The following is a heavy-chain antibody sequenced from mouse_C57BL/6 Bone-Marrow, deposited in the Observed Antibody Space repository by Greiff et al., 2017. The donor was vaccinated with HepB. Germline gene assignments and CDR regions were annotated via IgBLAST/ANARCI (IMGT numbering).Heavy chain of an antibody. J-gene: IGHJ2*01. CDR1: GYTFTSYW. CDR3: ANYYSNYEGDY. CDR2: IDPSDSYT. Sequence: QVQLQQSGAELVKPGASVKLSCKASGYTFTSYWMQWVKQRPGQGLEWIGEIDPSDSYTNYNQKFKGKATLTVDTSSSTAYMQLSSLTSEDSAVYYCANYYSNYEGDYWGQGTTLTVSS. D-gene: IGHD2-5*01. V-gene: IGHV1-50*01.